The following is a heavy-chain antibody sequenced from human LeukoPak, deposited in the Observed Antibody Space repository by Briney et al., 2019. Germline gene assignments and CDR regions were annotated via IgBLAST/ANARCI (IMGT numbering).Heavy chain of an antibody. J-gene: IGHJ4*02. D-gene: IGHD2-15*01. CDR1: GFTFTTYG. CDR2: IKQDGSEK. V-gene: IGHV3-7*01. Sequence: GRSLRLSCAASGFTFTTYGMHWVRQAPGKGLEWVANIKQDGSEKYYVDSVKGRFTISRDNAKNSLYLQMNSLRAEDTAVYYCARVTFWVVVADAFDYWGQGTLVTVSS. CDR3: ARVTFWVVVADAFDY.